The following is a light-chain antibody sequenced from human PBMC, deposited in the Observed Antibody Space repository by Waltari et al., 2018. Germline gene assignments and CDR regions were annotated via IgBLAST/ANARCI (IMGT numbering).Light chain of an antibody. Sequence: EIVLTQSPGTLSLSQGERATLSCRASQSVSSSLAWYQQKPGQAPRLLIYGASNRATGIPDRFSGSGSDTDFTLTISRLEPEDFAVYFCQQYGSSPRTFGQGAKLEIK. CDR3: QQYGSSPRT. V-gene: IGKV3-20*01. J-gene: IGKJ2*01. CDR2: GAS. CDR1: QSVSSS.